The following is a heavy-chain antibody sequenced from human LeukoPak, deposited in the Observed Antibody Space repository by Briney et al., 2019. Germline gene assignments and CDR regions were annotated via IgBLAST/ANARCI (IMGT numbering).Heavy chain of an antibody. CDR1: GFTSSSYW. J-gene: IGHJ5*02. CDR3: VRGRGSYGWFDP. Sequence: GGSLRLSCAASGFTSSSYWMHWVRQVPGKGLVWVSRISGDGTARNYADSVKGRFTIFRDDAKNTVDLQMNSLRGEDTAVYYCVRGRGSYGWFDPWGQGTLVTVSS. CDR2: ISGDGTAR. D-gene: IGHD3-10*01. V-gene: IGHV3-74*01.